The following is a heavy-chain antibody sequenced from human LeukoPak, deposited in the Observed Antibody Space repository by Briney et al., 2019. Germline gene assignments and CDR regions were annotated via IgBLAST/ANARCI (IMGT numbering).Heavy chain of an antibody. J-gene: IGHJ3*02. V-gene: IGHV1-69*04. CDR3: AAARLGAFDI. Sequence: ASVKFSCKASGGTFSSYAISWVRQAPGQGLEWMGRIIPILGIANYAQKFQERVTITRDMSTSTAYMELSSLRSEDTAVYYCAAARLGAFDIWGQGTMVTVSS. D-gene: IGHD6-6*01. CDR1: GGTFSSYA. CDR2: IIPILGIA.